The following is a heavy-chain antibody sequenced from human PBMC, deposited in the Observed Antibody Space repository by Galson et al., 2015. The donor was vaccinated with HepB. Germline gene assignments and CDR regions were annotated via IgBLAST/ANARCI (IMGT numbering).Heavy chain of an antibody. D-gene: IGHD3-10*01. Sequence: SCKASGYTFTSYAMNWVRQAPGQGLEWMGWINTNTGNPTFAQGFTGRFVFSLDTSVSTAYLQISSLEAEDTAVYYCARERGDYYGSGIYGMDVWGQGTTVTVSS. CDR3: ARERGDYYGSGIYGMDV. CDR1: GYTFTSYA. CDR2: INTNTGNP. V-gene: IGHV7-4-1*02. J-gene: IGHJ6*02.